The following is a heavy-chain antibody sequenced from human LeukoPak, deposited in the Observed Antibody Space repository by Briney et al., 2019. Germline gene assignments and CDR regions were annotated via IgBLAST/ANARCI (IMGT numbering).Heavy chain of an antibody. CDR2: IKQDGTEK. V-gene: IGHV3-7*01. J-gene: IGHJ4*02. CDR1: GFTFSSSW. CDR3: AREWDY. Sequence: PGGSLRLSCAASGFTFSSSWMSWVRQAPGKGLEWAANIKQDGTEKYYVDSVNGRFTIPRDNAKNSLYLQMNSLRAEDTAVYYCAREWDYWGQGTLVTVSS.